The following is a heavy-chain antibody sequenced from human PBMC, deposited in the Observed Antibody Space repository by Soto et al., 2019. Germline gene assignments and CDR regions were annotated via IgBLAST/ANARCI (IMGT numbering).Heavy chain of an antibody. V-gene: IGHV4-59*01. D-gene: IGHD4-17*01. CDR3: ARMTTVTTNPFDY. J-gene: IGHJ4*02. CDR1: GGSISSYY. CDR2: IYYSGST. Sequence: LSLTCTVSGGSISSYYWSWIRQPPGKGLEWIGYIYYSGSTNYNPSLKSRVTISVDTSKNQFSLKLSSVTAADTAVYYCARMTTVTTNPFDYWGQGTLGTVSS.